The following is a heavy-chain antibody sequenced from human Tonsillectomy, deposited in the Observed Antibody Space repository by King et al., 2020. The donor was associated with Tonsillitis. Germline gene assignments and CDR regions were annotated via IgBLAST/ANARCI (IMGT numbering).Heavy chain of an antibody. Sequence: HVQLQQWGAGLLKPSETLSLTCALYGGSFSGYHWTWIRQPPGKGLEWIGEVSHSGSTNYSQSLKSRVTMSVATSKNQFSLRLSSLTAADTAVYFCAGGSNYVWELLHYWGQGTQVTVSS. V-gene: IGHV4-34*01. D-gene: IGHD1-26*01. CDR1: GGSFSGYH. CDR3: AGGSNYVWELLHY. J-gene: IGHJ4*02. CDR2: VSHSGST.